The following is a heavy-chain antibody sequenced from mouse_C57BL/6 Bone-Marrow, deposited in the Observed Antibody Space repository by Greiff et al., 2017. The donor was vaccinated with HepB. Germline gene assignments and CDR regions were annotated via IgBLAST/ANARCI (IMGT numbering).Heavy chain of an antibody. CDR1: GYSFTGYY. CDR3: ARWFLD. J-gene: IGHJ2*01. D-gene: IGHD2-2*01. CDR2: INPSTGGT. Sequence: VQLKESGPELVKHGASVKISCKASGYSFTGYYMNWVKQSPEKSLEWIGEINPSTGGTTYNQKFKAKATLTVDKSSSTAYMQLKSLTSEDSAVYYCARWFLDWGQGTTLTVSS. V-gene: IGHV1-42*01.